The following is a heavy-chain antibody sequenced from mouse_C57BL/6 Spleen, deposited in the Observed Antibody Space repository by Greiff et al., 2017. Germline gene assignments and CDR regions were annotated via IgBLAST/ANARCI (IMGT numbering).Heavy chain of an antibody. V-gene: IGHV1-54*01. D-gene: IGHD2-4*01. J-gene: IGHJ2*01. CDR3: ASYYDYDGYYFDY. CDR2: INPGSGGT. Sequence: VQGVESGAELVRPGTSVKVSCKASGYAFTNYLIEWVKQRPGQGLEWIGVINPGSGGTNYNEKFKGKATLTADKSSSTAYMQLSSLTSEDSAVYFCASYYDYDGYYFDYWGQGTTLTVSS. CDR1: GYAFTNYL.